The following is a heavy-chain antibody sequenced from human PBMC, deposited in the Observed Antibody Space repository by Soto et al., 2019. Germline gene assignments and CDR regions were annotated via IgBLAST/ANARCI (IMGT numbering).Heavy chain of an antibody. CDR1: GDNVSDSSVV. J-gene: IGHJ4*02. Sequence: PTLSVTCGTSGDNVSDSSVVSNWIRQSPSRGLKWLGRTNYGSTWSYAYAESVKSRITIDSDTSKHQVSRDLNSVTAEDTAVYYCARDGKWRLDYWRQRSLVTVSS. CDR2: TNYGSTWSY. CDR3: ARDGKWRLDY. V-gene: IGHV6-1*01. D-gene: IGHD2-8*01.